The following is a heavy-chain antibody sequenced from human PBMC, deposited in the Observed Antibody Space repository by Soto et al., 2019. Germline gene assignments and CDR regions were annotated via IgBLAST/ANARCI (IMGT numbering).Heavy chain of an antibody. V-gene: IGHV1-2*04. CDR3: AREVKYDFWSGPYYYYYGMDV. CDR2: INPNSGGT. J-gene: IGHJ6*02. CDR1: GYTFTGYY. Sequence: AASVKVSCKASGYTFTGYYMHWVRQAPGQGLEWMGWINPNSGGTNYAQKFQGWVTMTRDTSISTAYMELSRLRSDDTAVYYCAREVKYDFWSGPYYYYYGMDVWGQGTTVTVSS. D-gene: IGHD3-3*01.